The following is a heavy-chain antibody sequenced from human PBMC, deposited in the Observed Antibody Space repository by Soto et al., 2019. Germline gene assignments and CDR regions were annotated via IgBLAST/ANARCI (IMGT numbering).Heavy chain of an antibody. CDR2: ISDRGGSS. CDR3: AKLPTTIPYYYYGMDV. J-gene: IGHJ6*02. Sequence: PGGSLRLSCAASGFTFSNFAMTWVRQAPGKGLEWVSAISDRGGSSYYADSAKGRFTISRDNSEATLYLKMNSQRTKDTDVYYCAKLPTTIPYYYYGMDVWGQGTSVTV. V-gene: IGHV3-23*01. D-gene: IGHD4-4*01. CDR1: GFTFSNFA.